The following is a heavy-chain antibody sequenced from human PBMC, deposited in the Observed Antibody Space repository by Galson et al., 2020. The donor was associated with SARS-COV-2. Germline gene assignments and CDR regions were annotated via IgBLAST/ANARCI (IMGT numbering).Heavy chain of an antibody. D-gene: IGHD3-22*01. CDR1: GYTFTSYY. J-gene: IGHJ6*02. CDR3: ARDEPVNVVTKPTGGYYGMDV. V-gene: IGHV1-46*01. CDR2: INPSGGST. Sequence: ASVKVSCKASGYTFTSYYMHWVRQAPGQGLEWMGIINPSGGSTSYAQKFQGRVTMTRDTSTSTVYMELSSLRSEDTAVYYCARDEPVNVVTKPTGGYYGMDVWGQGTTVTVSS.